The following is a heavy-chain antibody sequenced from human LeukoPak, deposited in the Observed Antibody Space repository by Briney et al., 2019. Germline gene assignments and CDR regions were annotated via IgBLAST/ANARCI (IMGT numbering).Heavy chain of an antibody. CDR1: GFTFSNYA. D-gene: IGHD3-22*01. J-gene: IGHJ1*01. Sequence: GGSLRLSCAASGFTFSNYAITWVRQAPGKGLEWVSTISSSGTNTYYADSVKGRFTISRDNSKNTLYLQMNSLRAEDTAVYYCAKDGHYDSSGFTLQYWGQGTLVTVSS. V-gene: IGHV3-23*01. CDR3: AKDGHYDSSGFTLQY. CDR2: ISSSGTNT.